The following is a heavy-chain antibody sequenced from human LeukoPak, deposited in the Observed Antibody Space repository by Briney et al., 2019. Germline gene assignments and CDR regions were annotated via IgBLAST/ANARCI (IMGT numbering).Heavy chain of an antibody. D-gene: IGHD2-2*01. CDR1: GFTFSSYG. J-gene: IGHJ4*02. Sequence: GSLRLSCAASGFTFSSYGMHWVRQAPGKGLEWVAVISYDGSNKYYADSVKGRLTISRDNSKNTLYLQMNSLRAEDTAVYYCATHLSSRVVPPKIGGGVDYWGQGTLVTVSS. CDR3: ATHLSSRVVPPKIGGGVDY. V-gene: IGHV3-30*03. CDR2: ISYDGSNK.